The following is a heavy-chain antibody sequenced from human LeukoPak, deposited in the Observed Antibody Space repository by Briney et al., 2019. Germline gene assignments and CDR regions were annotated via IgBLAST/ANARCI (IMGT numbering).Heavy chain of an antibody. J-gene: IGHJ4*02. CDR1: GFALSDYW. Sequence: PGGSLRLSCAASGFALSDYWMHWVRQAPGKGLVWVSRINSDGSRIIYADSVKGRFTISRDNAKNTVYLQMNSLRADDTAVYFYARAPQIGFSGFDKNYWGQGTLVTVSS. CDR2: INSDGSRI. D-gene: IGHD5-12*01. CDR3: ARAPQIGFSGFDKNY. V-gene: IGHV3-74*01.